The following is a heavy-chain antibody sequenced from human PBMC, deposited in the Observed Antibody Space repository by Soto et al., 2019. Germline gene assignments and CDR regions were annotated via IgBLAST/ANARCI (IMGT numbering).Heavy chain of an antibody. J-gene: IGHJ5*02. CDR1: GGSISSGGYY. CDR3: ARRGPSLGSAAYNWFDP. Sequence: SETLSLTCTVSGGSISSGGYYWSWIRQHPGKGLEWIGYIYYSGSTYYNPSLKSRVTISVDTSKNQFSLKLSSVTAADTAVYYCARRGPSLGSAAYNWFDPWGQGTLVTVSS. V-gene: IGHV4-31*03. D-gene: IGHD2-2*01. CDR2: IYYSGST.